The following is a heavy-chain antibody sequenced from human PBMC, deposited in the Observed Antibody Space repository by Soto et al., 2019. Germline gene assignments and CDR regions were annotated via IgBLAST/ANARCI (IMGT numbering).Heavy chain of an antibody. J-gene: IGHJ3*02. Sequence: GGSLRLSCAASGFTFSSYSMNWVRQAPGKGLEWVSYISSGSSTIYYADSVKGRFTISRDNAKNSLYLQMNSLRDEDTAVYYCARDLLEDTAMDHDAFDIWGQGTMVTVSS. CDR1: GFTFSSYS. CDR2: ISSGSSTI. CDR3: ARDLLEDTAMDHDAFDI. V-gene: IGHV3-48*02. D-gene: IGHD5-18*01.